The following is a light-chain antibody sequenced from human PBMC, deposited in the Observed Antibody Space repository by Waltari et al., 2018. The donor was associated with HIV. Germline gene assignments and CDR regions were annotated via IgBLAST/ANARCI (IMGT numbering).Light chain of an antibody. CDR1: QSVGSR. V-gene: IGKV1-5*03. J-gene: IGKJ2*01. Sequence: DIQMTQSPSALSASVGRRATIICRASQSVGSRLAWYQQKPGKAPKLLIYRASTLEKGVPSRFTGSGSGTEFTLTISSLQPEDFGTYYCQQYDTYLTFGQGTRLEMK. CDR3: QQYDTYLT. CDR2: RAS.